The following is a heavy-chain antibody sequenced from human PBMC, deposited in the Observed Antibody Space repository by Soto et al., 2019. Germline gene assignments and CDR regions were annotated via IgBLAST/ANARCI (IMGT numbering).Heavy chain of an antibody. D-gene: IGHD3-10*01. CDR2: IIPLLDVT. J-gene: IGHJ4*02. Sequence: QVQLVQSGAEVKKPGSSVKVSCKASGGTFSTYTINWVRQAPGQGLEWMGRIIPLLDVTNNAQRFQGRVTITADTSTSTVYMELTSLTSHDTAVYYCARDSGTVGYDDSWGQGTMVTVSS. CDR3: ARDSGTVGYDDS. CDR1: GGTFSTYT. V-gene: IGHV1-69*08.